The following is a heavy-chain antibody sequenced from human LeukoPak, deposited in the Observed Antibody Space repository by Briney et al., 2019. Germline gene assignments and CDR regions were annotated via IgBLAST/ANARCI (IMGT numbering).Heavy chain of an antibody. J-gene: IGHJ4*02. D-gene: IGHD3-22*01. Sequence: GGSLRLSCAASGLTVSSNCMSWVRQAPGKGLEWVSFIYSGGDTYYADSVKGRFTISRDNSKNTLYLQMNSLRAEDTAVYYCAKDYHDSSGYYRWDLYYFDYWGQGTLVTVSS. CDR1: GLTVSSNC. CDR2: IYSGGDT. CDR3: AKDYHDSSGYYRWDLYYFDY. V-gene: IGHV3-53*05.